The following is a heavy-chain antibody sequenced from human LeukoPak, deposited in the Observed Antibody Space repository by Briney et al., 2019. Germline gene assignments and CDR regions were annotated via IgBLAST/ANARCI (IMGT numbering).Heavy chain of an antibody. D-gene: IGHD2/OR15-2a*01. CDR1: GLSVTTSGVG. CDR3: ARRHRFLKGMD. Sequence: SGPTLMISTQALTLTCELLGLSVTTSGVGVGWIRQTPGKALEWLEHFYWGDDKHYTPSLKSRFTISKDTSKNSVFLKMTNMDPADTAIYYCARRHRFLKGMD. V-gene: IGHV2-5*02. CDR2: FYWGDDK. J-gene: IGHJ6*01.